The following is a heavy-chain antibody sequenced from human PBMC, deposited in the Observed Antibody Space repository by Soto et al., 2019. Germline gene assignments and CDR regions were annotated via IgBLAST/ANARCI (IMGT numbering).Heavy chain of an antibody. J-gene: IGHJ4*02. D-gene: IGHD3-16*01. Sequence: QVQFMQSGGGVVQPGKSLRLSCATSGVTFSRYAMHWVRQAPGERLEWVAVVFFDGNYKNYGDSVKGRFTVSRDNSKNTPYLQMHGLRPEDTGVYYCTKGGTVPFDYWGQGSLVIVSS. CDR3: TKGGTVPFDY. V-gene: IGHV3-30*18. CDR1: GVTFSRYA. CDR2: VFFDGNYK.